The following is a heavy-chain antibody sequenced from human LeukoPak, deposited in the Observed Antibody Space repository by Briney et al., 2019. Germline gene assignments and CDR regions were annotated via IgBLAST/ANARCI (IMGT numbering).Heavy chain of an antibody. Sequence: SETLSLTCTVSGGSVSSGSYYWSWIRQPPGKGLEWIGYIYYSGSTNYNPSLKSRVTISVDTSKNQFSLKLSSVTAADTAVYYCASRIAARTVDYWGQVTMGTVDS. V-gene: IGHV4-61*01. CDR1: GGSVSSGSYY. CDR2: IYYSGST. D-gene: IGHD6-6*01. J-gene: IGHJ4*02. CDR3: ASRIAARTVDY.